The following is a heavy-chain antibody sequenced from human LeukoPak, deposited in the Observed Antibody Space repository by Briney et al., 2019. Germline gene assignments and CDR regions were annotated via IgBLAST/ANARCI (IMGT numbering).Heavy chain of an antibody. D-gene: IGHD3-22*01. J-gene: IGHJ4*02. CDR3: YTYYFDSSGYYYEAGGDY. CDR1: GFTFSGYA. Sequence: GGSLRLSCAASGFTFSGYAMTWVRQAPGKGLEWVSAISGSGGSTYYADSVKGRFTISRDNSMDTLYLQMNSLRAEDTAVYYCYTYYFDSSGYYYEAGGDYWGQGTLVTVSS. V-gene: IGHV3-23*01. CDR2: ISGSGGST.